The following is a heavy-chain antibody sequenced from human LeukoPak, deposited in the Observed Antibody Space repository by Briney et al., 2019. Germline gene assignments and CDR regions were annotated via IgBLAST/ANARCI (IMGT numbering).Heavy chain of an antibody. CDR1: GFTFSSYA. V-gene: IGHV3-23*01. CDR3: AKFYCIYADYYYYYMDV. Sequence: GGSLRLSCAASGFTFSSYAMSWVRQAPGKGLEWVSAISGSGGSTYYADSVKGRFTISRDNSKNTLYLQMNSLRAEDTAVYYCAKFYCIYADYYYYYMDVWGKGTTVTVSS. CDR2: ISGSGGST. D-gene: IGHD2/OR15-2a*01. J-gene: IGHJ6*03.